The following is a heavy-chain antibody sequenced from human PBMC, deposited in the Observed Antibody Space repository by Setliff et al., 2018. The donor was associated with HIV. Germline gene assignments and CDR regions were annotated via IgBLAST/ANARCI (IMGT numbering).Heavy chain of an antibody. CDR2: IYYSGAT. V-gene: IGHV4-31*03. CDR3: ARDLRGARWYFDY. Sequence: TLSLTCPVSGGSISSGGYYWSWIRQHPGKGLEWIGYIYYSGATYYNPSLRSRVTISVDSSKNQFSLRLSSLTAADTAVYFCARDLRGARWYFDYWSQGTLVTVSS. CDR1: GGSISSGGYY. J-gene: IGHJ4*02. D-gene: IGHD3-10*01.